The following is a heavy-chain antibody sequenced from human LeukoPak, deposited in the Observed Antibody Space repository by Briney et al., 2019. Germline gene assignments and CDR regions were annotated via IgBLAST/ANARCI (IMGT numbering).Heavy chain of an antibody. CDR1: GGSFSVYY. J-gene: IGHJ4*02. D-gene: IGHD5-18*01. CDR3: ASGDTAIPFDY. CDR2: INHSGST. V-gene: IGHV4-34*01. Sequence: SETLSLTCAVYGGSFSVYYWSWIRQPPGKGLEWIGEINHSGSTNYNPSLKSRVTISVDTSKNQFSLKLSSVTAADTAVYYCASGDTAIPFDYWGQGTLVTVSS.